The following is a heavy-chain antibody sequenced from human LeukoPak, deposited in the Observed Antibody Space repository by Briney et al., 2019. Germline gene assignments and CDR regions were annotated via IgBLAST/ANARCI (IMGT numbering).Heavy chain of an antibody. J-gene: IGHJ5*02. D-gene: IGHD1-14*01. Sequence: GRSLRLSCAASRFTFSTYGMHWVRQAPGKGLEWVAVIWYDGSNKYYVDSVKGRSTISRDNSKNTLYLQMNSLRAEDTGVYFCAREYTHNWFDPWGQGTLVTVSS. CDR2: IWYDGSNK. CDR1: RFTFSTYG. CDR3: AREYTHNWFDP. V-gene: IGHV3-33*01.